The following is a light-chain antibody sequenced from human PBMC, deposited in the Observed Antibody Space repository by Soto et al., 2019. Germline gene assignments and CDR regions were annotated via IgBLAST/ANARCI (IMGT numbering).Light chain of an antibody. CDR3: QQSYSVPS. CDR2: SAS. V-gene: IGKV1-39*01. Sequence: DIQLTQSPFSLSASLGDRVTVTCRASENIDNYLNWYRQKPGEAPKLLIYSASRLQRGVPSRFSGGGSGTDFSLTLSSLQSEDFATYYCQQSYSVPSFGPGTKVEIK. J-gene: IGKJ3*01. CDR1: ENIDNY.